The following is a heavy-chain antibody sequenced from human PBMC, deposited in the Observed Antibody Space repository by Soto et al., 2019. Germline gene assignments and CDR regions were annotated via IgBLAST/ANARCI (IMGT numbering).Heavy chain of an antibody. CDR1: GFTFSDYY. Sequence: QVQLVESGGGLIRPGGALRLSCTASGFTFSDYYMTWIRRAPGKGLECLSYIGGSGTTVHYADSVKGRFTISRDNAKNSLFLLMDSLRAEDTAVYYCARTTWELGVRFDYWGQGAQVTVSS. J-gene: IGHJ4*02. CDR2: IGGSGTTV. CDR3: ARTTWELGVRFDY. D-gene: IGHD1-1*01. V-gene: IGHV3-11*01.